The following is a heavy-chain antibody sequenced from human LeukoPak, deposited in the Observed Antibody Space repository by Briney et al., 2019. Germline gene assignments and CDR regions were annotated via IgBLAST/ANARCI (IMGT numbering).Heavy chain of an antibody. CDR3: AKDGTSVATAGSHFDY. J-gene: IGHJ4*02. CDR1: GFTFSSYG. V-gene: IGHV3-30*18. D-gene: IGHD6-13*01. CDR2: LSYDGSNK. Sequence: GGSLRLSCAASGFTFSSYGMQWVRQAPGKGLEWVAVLSYDGSNKYYADSVKGRFTISRDNSKNTLHLQMNSLRAEDTAVYYCAKDGTSVATAGSHFDYWGQGTLVTVSS.